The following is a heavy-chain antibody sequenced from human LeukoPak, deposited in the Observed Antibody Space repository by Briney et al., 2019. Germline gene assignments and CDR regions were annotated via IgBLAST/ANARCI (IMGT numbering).Heavy chain of an antibody. J-gene: IGHJ6*02. D-gene: IGHD6-19*01. CDR2: ISGSGGST. Sequence: GGSLRLSCAASGFTFSNYARSWVRQASGKGLEWVSAISGSGGSTYYADSVKGRFTISRDNSKNTLYLQMNSLRAEDTAVYYCANVAGTAVAVTGRLSGMDVWGQGTTVTVSS. CDR3: ANVAGTAVAVTGRLSGMDV. CDR1: GFTFSNYA. V-gene: IGHV3-23*01.